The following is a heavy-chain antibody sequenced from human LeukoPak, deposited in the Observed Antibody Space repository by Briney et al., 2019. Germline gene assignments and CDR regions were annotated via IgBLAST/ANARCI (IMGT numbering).Heavy chain of an antibody. D-gene: IGHD1-14*01. CDR2: IYYTGST. CDR3: ARGANRLDS. Sequence: SYTHSLTCTVADGSIRSYYWSWIRQTPGKGLEWIGFIYYTGSTNYNPSLKSRVTMSVDTSKSQFSLKLTSVTAADTALYYCARGANRLDSWGRGTLVTVSS. V-gene: IGHV4-59*12. CDR1: DGSIRSYY. J-gene: IGHJ4*02.